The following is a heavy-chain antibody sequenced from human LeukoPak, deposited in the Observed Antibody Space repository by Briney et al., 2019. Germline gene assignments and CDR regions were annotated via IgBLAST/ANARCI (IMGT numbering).Heavy chain of an antibody. Sequence: KPSETLSLTCTVSGGSISSGDYYWSWIRQPPGKGLEWIGYIYYSGSTYYNPSLKSRVTISVDTSKNQFSLKLSSVTAADTAVYYCARGLQSHVPLDYWGQGTLVTVSS. CDR2: IYYSGST. CDR3: ARGLQSHVPLDY. J-gene: IGHJ4*02. D-gene: IGHD4-11*01. CDR1: GGSISSGDYY. V-gene: IGHV4-30-4*08.